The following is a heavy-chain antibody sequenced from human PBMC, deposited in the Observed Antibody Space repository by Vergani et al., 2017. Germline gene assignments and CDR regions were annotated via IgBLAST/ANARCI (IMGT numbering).Heavy chain of an antibody. CDR3: ARHTTYTDS. D-gene: IGHD2/OR15-2a*01. CDR2: IHPADSDT. CDR1: EYSFGNYW. Sequence: EVELVQSGPEMRTSGESPKISCKGSEYSFGNYWIGWVRQRTGKGLEWMGIIHPADSDTRYSPSFQGQVTISADKSISTVFLQWDSLKASDTALYYCARHTTYTDSWGQGTLVTVSS. J-gene: IGHJ4*02. V-gene: IGHV5-51*01.